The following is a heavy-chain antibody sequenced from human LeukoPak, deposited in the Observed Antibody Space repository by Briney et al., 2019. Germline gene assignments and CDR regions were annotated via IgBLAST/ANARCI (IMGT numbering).Heavy chain of an antibody. V-gene: IGHV3-23*01. CDR2: ISNTGGST. CDR1: GFSFNTYA. D-gene: IGHD2-15*01. Sequence: PGGSLLLSCAASGFSFNTYAMSWVRQAPGKGLEWVSAISNTGGSTYYADSVKGRFTISRDKSKNTLSLQMNSLRAEDTAVYYCAQQVGYCSSGSCYFTYWGQGTLVTVSS. CDR3: AQQVGYCSSGSCYFTY. J-gene: IGHJ1*01.